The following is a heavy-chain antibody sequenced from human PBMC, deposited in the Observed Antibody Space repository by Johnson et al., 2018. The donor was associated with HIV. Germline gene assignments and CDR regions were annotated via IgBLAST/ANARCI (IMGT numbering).Heavy chain of an antibody. CDR3: TTDVPGGPYYNAFDI. V-gene: IGHV3-15*01. D-gene: IGHD1-26*01. CDR2: LKSITDGETA. CDR1: GFTFSNAW. J-gene: IGHJ3*02. Sequence: EVQLVESGGGLVKPGGSLRLSCAASGFTFSNAWMSWVRQAPGKGLEWVGRLKSITDGETADYAAPVKGRFTISRDDSKNTLYLQMNSLKTEDTALYYCTTDVPGGPYYNAFDIWGQGTMVTVSS.